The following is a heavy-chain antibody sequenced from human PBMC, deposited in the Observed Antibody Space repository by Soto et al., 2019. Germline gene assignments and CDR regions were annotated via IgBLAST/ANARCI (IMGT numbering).Heavy chain of an antibody. CDR2: ISYTGRT. CDR1: GDSVTSGSYY. J-gene: IGHJ6*02. V-gene: IGHV4-61*03. CDR3: AREWGLLPYYVTNV. D-gene: IGHD7-27*01. Sequence: SETLSLTCIVSGDSVTSGSYYWTWLRQPPGKGLEWIGYISYTGRTKYNPSLQSRVTISVDTSKNDFSLNLSSVTAADKAVYFCAREWGLLPYYVTNVWGHGTAVTVSS.